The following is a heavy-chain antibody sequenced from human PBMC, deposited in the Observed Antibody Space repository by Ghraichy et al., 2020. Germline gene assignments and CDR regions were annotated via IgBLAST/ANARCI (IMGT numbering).Heavy chain of an antibody. CDR3: VKDLSPLNTVVTNFDY. Sequence: GGSLRLSCAASGFTFINYAMSWVRQAPGKGLDWVSTISGSGGTISYADSVKGRFTISRDNSKNTLYLQMNSLRADDTALYYCVKDLSPLNTVVTNFDYWGQGTLVTVSS. CDR1: GFTFINYA. D-gene: IGHD4-23*01. J-gene: IGHJ4*02. V-gene: IGHV3-23*01. CDR2: ISGSGGTI.